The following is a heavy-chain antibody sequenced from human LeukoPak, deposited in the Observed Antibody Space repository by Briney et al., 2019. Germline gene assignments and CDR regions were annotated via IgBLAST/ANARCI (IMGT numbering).Heavy chain of an antibody. CDR3: GRYSYGYGGL. CDR1: SGSISGYY. J-gene: IGHJ4*02. D-gene: IGHD5-18*01. CDR2: IYYSGST. Sequence: SETLSLTCTVSSGSISGYYWNWIRQPPGKGLEWIGHIYYSGSTNYNPSLKSRVTISLDTSKNHFSLNLNSVTAADTAVYYCGRYSYGYGGLWGQGTLVTVSS. V-gene: IGHV4-59*01.